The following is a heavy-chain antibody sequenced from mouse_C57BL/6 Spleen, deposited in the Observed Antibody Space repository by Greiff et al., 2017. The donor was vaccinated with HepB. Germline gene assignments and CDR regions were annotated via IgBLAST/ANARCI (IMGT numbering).Heavy chain of an antibody. CDR1: GFSLTSYA. CDR2: IWTGGGT. D-gene: IGHD1-1*01. CDR3: ARHEAYYEGPSYYAMDY. Sequence: QVQLQQSGPGLVAPSQSLSITCTVSGFSLTSYAISWVRQPPGKGLEWLGVIWTGGGTNYNSALKSRLSISKDNSKSQVFLKMNSLQTDDTARYYCARHEAYYEGPSYYAMDYWGQGTSVTVSS. J-gene: IGHJ4*01. V-gene: IGHV2-9-1*01.